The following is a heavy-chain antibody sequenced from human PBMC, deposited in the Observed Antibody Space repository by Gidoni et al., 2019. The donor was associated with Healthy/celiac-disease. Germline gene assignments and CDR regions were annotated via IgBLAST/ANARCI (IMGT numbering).Heavy chain of an antibody. J-gene: IGHJ4*02. D-gene: IGHD3-22*01. Sequence: EVQLLESGGGLVQPGGSLRLSCAASGFTFSSYAMSWVRQAPGKGLEWVSAISGSGGSTYYADSVKGRFTISRDNSKNTLYLQMNSLRAEDTAVYYCAKDHSSGSIYNLEYYFDYWGQGTLVTVSS. V-gene: IGHV3-23*01. CDR1: GFTFSSYA. CDR3: AKDHSSGSIYNLEYYFDY. CDR2: ISGSGGST.